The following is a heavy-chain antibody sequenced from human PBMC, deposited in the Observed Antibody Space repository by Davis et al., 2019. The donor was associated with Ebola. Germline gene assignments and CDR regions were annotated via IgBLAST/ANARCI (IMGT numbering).Heavy chain of an antibody. CDR2: ISAYNGNT. D-gene: IGHD2-2*01. J-gene: IGHJ6*02. CDR3: ARGWYCSSTSCSHYYYYGMDV. V-gene: IGHV1-18*01. Sequence: ASVKVSCKASGYTFTSYGISWVRQAPGQGLEWMGWISAYNGNTNYAQKLQGRVTMTTDTSTSTAYMELRSLRSDDTAVYYCARGWYCSSTSCSHYYYYGMDVWGQGTTVTVSS. CDR1: GYTFTSYG.